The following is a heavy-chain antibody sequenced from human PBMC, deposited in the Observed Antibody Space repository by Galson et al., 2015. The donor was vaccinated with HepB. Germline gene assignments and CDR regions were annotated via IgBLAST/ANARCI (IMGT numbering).Heavy chain of an antibody. J-gene: IGHJ6*02. D-gene: IGHD1-1*01. CDR2: IIPIFGTA. Sequence: SVKVSCKASGGTFSSYAISWVRQAPGQGLEWMGGIIPIFGTANYAQKFQGRVTITADKSTSTAYMELSSLRSEDTAVYYCARGTTGTTDYYYYYGMDVWGQGTTVTVSS. CDR3: ARGTTGTTDYYYYYGMDV. CDR1: GGTFSSYA. V-gene: IGHV1-69*06.